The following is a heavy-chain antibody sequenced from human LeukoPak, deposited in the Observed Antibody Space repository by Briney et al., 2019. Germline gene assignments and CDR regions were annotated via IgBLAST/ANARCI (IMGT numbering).Heavy chain of an antibody. CDR1: GFTFSSYS. D-gene: IGHD6-13*01. Sequence: GGSLRFSCAASGFTFSSYSMNWVRQAPGKGREWVSYISSSSSTIYYADSVKGRFTISRDDAKNSLYLQMNSLRAEDTAVYYCARGAAAGTIDYYYYMDVWGKGTTVTVSS. V-gene: IGHV3-48*04. CDR3: ARGAAAGTIDYYYYMDV. CDR2: ISSSSSTI. J-gene: IGHJ6*03.